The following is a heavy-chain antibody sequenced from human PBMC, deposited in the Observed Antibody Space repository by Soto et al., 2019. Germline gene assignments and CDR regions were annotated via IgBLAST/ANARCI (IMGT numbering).Heavy chain of an antibody. J-gene: IGHJ4*02. CDR2: ISSSGST. V-gene: IGHV3-23*01. CDR1: GFTFSSQT. CDR3: AKGARDVAS. Sequence: EVQLLESGGGLVQPGGSLRLSCAASGFTFSSQTMSWVRQAPGKGLEWVSVISSSGSTSYTDSVEGRFTISKGSAKNTLDLQLNSLRVEDAAVYDCAKGARDVASWGQGTLVTVSS.